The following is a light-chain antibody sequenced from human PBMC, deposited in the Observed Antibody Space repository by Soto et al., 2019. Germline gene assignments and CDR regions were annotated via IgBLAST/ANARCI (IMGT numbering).Light chain of an antibody. J-gene: IGLJ2*01. CDR1: SGSVSTSYY. V-gene: IGLV8-61*01. Sequence: QTVVTQEPSFSVSPGGTVTLTCGLSSGSVSTSYYPSWYQQTPGQAPRTLIYSTNTRSSGVPDRFSGSFLGNKAALTITGAQADDESDYYCVLYMGSGISVFGGGTQLTVL. CDR3: VLYMGSGISV. CDR2: STN.